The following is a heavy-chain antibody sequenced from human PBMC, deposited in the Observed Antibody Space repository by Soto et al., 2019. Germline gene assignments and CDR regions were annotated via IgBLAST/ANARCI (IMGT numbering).Heavy chain of an antibody. J-gene: IGHJ6*03. V-gene: IGHV3-66*01. Sequence: GGSLRLSCAASGFTVSSNYMSWVRQAPGKGLEWVSVIYSGSSTYYADSVKGRFTSSRDNSKNTLYLQMNSLRAEDTAVYYCARERVDYGDYVPYYYYMDVWGKGTTVTVSS. CDR3: ARERVDYGDYVPYYYYMDV. D-gene: IGHD4-17*01. CDR2: IYSGSST. CDR1: GFTVSSNY.